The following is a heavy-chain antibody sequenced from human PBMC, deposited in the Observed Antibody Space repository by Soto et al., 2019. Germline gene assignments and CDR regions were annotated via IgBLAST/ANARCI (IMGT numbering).Heavy chain of an antibody. CDR2: IYYSGST. CDR1: GGSISSSTYY. V-gene: IGHV4-39*01. J-gene: IGHJ4*02. CDR3: ARQGAAGAGTGYDY. Sequence: SETLSLTCTVSGGSISSSTYYWGWIRQPPGKGLEWIGGIYYSGSTYNNPSLKSRVTISVDTSKNQFSLKLSPVTAADTAVYYCARQGAAGAGTGYDYWGQGTLVTVSS. D-gene: IGHD6-19*01.